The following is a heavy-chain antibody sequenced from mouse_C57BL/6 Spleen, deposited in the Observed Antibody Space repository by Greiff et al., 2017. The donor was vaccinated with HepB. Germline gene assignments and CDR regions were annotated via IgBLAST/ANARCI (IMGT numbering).Heavy chain of an antibody. J-gene: IGHJ4*01. CDR3: ARLDGYDAMDY. V-gene: IGHV1-9*01. CDR1: GYTFTGYW. CDR2: ILPGSGST. D-gene: IGHD2-3*01. Sequence: QVQLKQSGAELMKPGASVKLSCKASGYTFTGYWIEWVKQRPGHGLEWIGEILPGSGSTNYNEKFKGKATLTADTSSNTAYMPLSSLTTEDSAIYYCARLDGYDAMDYWGQGTSVTVSS.